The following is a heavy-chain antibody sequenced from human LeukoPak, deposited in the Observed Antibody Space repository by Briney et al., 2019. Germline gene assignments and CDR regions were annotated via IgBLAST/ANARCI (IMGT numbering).Heavy chain of an antibody. CDR1: GFTFSSYA. Sequence: PGGSLRLSCAASGFTFSSYAMHWVRQAPGKGLESVSAISSNGGNTYYANSVKGRFTISRDNSKNTLYLQMGSLRADDMAVYYCAREISPAYWFDPWGQGTLVTVSS. CDR3: AREISPAYWFDP. J-gene: IGHJ5*02. CDR2: ISSNGGNT. V-gene: IGHV3-64*01.